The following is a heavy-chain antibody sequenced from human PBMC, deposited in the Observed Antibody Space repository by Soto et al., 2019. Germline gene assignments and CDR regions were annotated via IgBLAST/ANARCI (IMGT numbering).Heavy chain of an antibody. CDR3: VRDTYYYHSSGPAPFEY. V-gene: IGHV1-18*01. CDR1: GYSFTTYG. Sequence: QIQLVQSGTEVKRSGASVKVSCKTSGYSFTTYGLSWVRQAPGRGLKGRGWISGYNGNTSYAQKFQGTVSLTTVTPTPTGYMEIKSLSSDDTAVYYCVRDTYYYHSSGPAPFEYLGQGTQVTVSS. CDR2: ISGYNGNT. D-gene: IGHD3-22*01. J-gene: IGHJ4*02.